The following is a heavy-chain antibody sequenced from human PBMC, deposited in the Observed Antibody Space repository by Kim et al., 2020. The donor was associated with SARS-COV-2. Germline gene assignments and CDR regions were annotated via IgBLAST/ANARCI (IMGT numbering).Heavy chain of an antibody. CDR1: GFTFSSYA. CDR2: ISGSGGST. V-gene: IGHV3-23*01. Sequence: GGSLRLSCAASGFTFSSYAMSWVRQAPGKGLEWVSAISGSGGSTYYADSVKGRFTISRDNSKNTLYLQMNSLRAEDTAVYYCAKDGARLDDVNPGGFDYWGQGTLVTVSS. J-gene: IGHJ4*02. CDR3: AKDGARLDDVNPGGFDY. D-gene: IGHD1-1*01.